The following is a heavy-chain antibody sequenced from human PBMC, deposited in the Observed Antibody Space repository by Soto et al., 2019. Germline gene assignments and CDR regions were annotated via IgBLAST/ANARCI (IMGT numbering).Heavy chain of an antibody. CDR1: GYTFTGYY. J-gene: IGHJ4*02. CDR2: INPNSGGT. V-gene: IGHV1-2*04. Sequence: GASVKVSCKASGYTFTGYYMHWVRQAPGQGLEWMGWINPNSGGTNYAQKFQGWVTMTRDTSISTAYMELSRLRSDDTAVYYCARGTGYSGYDPWAYYFDYWGQGTLVTVSS. CDR3: ARGTGYSGYDPWAYYFDY. D-gene: IGHD5-12*01.